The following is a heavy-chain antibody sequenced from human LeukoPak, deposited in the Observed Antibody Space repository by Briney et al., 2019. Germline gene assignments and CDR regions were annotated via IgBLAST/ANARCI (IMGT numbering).Heavy chain of an antibody. D-gene: IGHD6-6*01. CDR2: ISGSGGST. CDR1: GFTFSSYA. CDR3: AKGDSIAARPHYFDY. V-gene: IGHV3-23*01. J-gene: IGHJ4*02. Sequence: PGGSPRLSCAASGFTFSSYAMSWVRQAPGKGLEWVSAISGSGGSTYYADSVKGRFTIFRDNSKNTLYLQMNSLRAEDTAVYYCAKGDSIAARPHYFDYWGQGTLVTVSS.